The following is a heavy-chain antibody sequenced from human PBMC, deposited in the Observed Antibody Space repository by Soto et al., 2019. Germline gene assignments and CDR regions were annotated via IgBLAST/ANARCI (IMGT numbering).Heavy chain of an antibody. D-gene: IGHD3-16*02. CDR3: ARDGLLFSGPYRPSRFDY. Sequence: GGSLRLSCAASGFKFSNYWMSWVRQAPGKGLEWVGNIKHDTSEAHYADSVKGRFTITRDNIKNFLFLQMNGLRADDTASFYCARDGLLFSGPYRPSRFDYWGLGTLVTVSS. V-gene: IGHV3-7*03. CDR2: IKHDTSEA. J-gene: IGHJ4*02. CDR1: GFKFSNYW.